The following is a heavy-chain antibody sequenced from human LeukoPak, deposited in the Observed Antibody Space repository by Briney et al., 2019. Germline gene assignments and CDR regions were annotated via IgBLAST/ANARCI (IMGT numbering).Heavy chain of an antibody. Sequence: GGSLRLSCAGSGFTLSSYWMSWVRQAPGKGLEWVANMKPDGSEKYYVDSVKGRFTISRDNAKNSLYLQMNSLRAEDTAVYYCARDLSRYYNDYCGQGTLVTVSS. V-gene: IGHV3-7*01. CDR2: MKPDGSEK. J-gene: IGHJ4*02. CDR3: ARDLSRYYNDY. CDR1: GFTLSSYW.